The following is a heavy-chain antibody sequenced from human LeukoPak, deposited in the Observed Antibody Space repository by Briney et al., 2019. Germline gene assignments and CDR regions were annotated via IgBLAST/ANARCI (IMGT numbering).Heavy chain of an antibody. Sequence: SGGALRLSCAASGFTFSSYPMSWVRQTPGKGLEWVSSISDTTYYAESVKGRFTISRDNSKNTLYLQMSSLRVEDTAVYYCANDGFDPWGQGTLVTVSS. V-gene: IGHV3-23*01. CDR1: GFTFSSYP. CDR3: ANDGFDP. J-gene: IGHJ5*02. CDR2: ISDTT.